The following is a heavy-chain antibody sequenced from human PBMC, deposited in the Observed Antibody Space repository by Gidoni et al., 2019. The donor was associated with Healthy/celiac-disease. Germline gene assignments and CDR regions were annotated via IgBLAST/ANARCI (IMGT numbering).Heavy chain of an antibody. D-gene: IGHD5-18*01. J-gene: IGHJ4*02. CDR2: INHSGST. Sequence: QVQLQQWGAGLLKPSETLSLTCAVDGGSFSGYYWSWIRQPPGKGLEWIGEINHSGSTNYNPSLKSRVTISVDTSKNQFSLKLSSVTAADTAVYYCARVGRYSYGFVDYWGQGTLVTVSS. V-gene: IGHV4-34*01. CDR1: GGSFSGYY. CDR3: ARVGRYSYGFVDY.